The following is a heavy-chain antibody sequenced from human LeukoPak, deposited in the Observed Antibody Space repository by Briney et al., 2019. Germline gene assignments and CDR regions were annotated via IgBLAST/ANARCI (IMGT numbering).Heavy chain of an antibody. V-gene: IGHV1-46*01. J-gene: IGHJ6*03. CDR1: GYTFTGYY. Sequence: ASVKVSCKASGYTFTGYYIHWVRQAPGQGLEWMGLINPSGGNTNYAQKFQGRVTMTRDTSTSTVYMELSSLRSEDTAVYYCARGPRITMIRGGQWYYYMDVWGKGTTVTISS. CDR2: INPSGGNT. CDR3: ARGPRITMIRGGQWYYYMDV. D-gene: IGHD3-10*01.